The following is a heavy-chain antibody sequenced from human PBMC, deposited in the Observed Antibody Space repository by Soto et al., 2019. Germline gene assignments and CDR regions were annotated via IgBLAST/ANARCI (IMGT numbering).Heavy chain of an antibody. D-gene: IGHD3-10*01. CDR3: ARSSDVHYGSVNYYGLDG. J-gene: IGHJ6*02. V-gene: IGHV5-51*01. Sequence: LGESLKISCKGSGYPFPNNWVGWVRQMPGKGLEWMGIIYPGDSDTRYSPSFQGQVTISVDKSIATAYLQWSSLKASDTAMYYCARSSDVHYGSVNYYGLDGWGQGNTVTV. CDR1: GYPFPNNW. CDR2: IYPGDSDT.